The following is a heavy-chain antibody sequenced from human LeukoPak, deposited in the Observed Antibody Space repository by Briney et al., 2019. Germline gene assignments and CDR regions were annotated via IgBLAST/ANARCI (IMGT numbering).Heavy chain of an antibody. D-gene: IGHD3-3*01. CDR1: GYTFTSYY. CDR2: ISPSGGST. Sequence: ASVKVSCKASGYTFTSYYMHWVRQAPGQGLEWMGIISPSGGSTSYAQKFQGRVTMTRDTSTSTVYMELSSLRSEDTAVYYCARGITIFGGDSIDYYYYYGMDVWGQGTTVTVSS. V-gene: IGHV1-46*01. CDR3: ARGITIFGGDSIDYYYYYGMDV. J-gene: IGHJ6*02.